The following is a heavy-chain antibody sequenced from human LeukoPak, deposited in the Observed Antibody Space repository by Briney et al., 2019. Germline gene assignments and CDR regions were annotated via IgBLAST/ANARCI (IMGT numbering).Heavy chain of an antibody. Sequence: SVKVSCKASGGTFSSYAISWVRQAPGQGLEWMGRIIPILGIANYAQKFQGRVTITADKSTSTAYMELSSLRSEDTAVYYCAIPHYYDSSGYYNSYFDYWGQGTLVTVSA. D-gene: IGHD3-22*01. CDR1: GGTFSSYA. CDR3: AIPHYYDSSGYYNSYFDY. J-gene: IGHJ4*02. CDR2: IIPILGIA. V-gene: IGHV1-69*04.